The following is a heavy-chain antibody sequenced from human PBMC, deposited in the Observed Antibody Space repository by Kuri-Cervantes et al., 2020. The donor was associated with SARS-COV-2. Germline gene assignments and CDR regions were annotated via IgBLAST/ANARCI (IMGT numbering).Heavy chain of an antibody. D-gene: IGHD5-18*01. CDR1: GYTFTTYD. V-gene: IGHV1-18*04. Sequence: ASVKVSCKASGYTFTTYDISWLLQAPGQGLEWMGWISTYNGNTNYAQKLQGTVTLTTDTSTSTAYMELRSLRSDDTAVYYCARGLQLWLSDRPVNPVRYGMDLWGQGTMVTVSS. J-gene: IGHJ6*02. CDR3: ARGLQLWLSDRPVNPVRYGMDL. CDR2: ISTYNGNT.